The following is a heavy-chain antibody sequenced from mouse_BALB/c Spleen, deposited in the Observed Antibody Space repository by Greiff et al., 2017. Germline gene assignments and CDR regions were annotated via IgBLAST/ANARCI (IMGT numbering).Heavy chain of an antibody. V-gene: IGHV2-6-5*01. Sequence: VQLVESGPGLVAPSQSLSITCTVSGFSLTDYGVSWIRQPPGKGLEWLGVIWGGGSTYYNSALKSRLSISKDNTTSKVFLNMNSLQTDDTAMYYCAKRPGTYYDMDYWGQGTSVTVSS. CDR1: GFSLTDYG. D-gene: IGHD4-1*01. J-gene: IGHJ4*01. CDR2: IWGGGST. CDR3: AKRPGTYYDMDY.